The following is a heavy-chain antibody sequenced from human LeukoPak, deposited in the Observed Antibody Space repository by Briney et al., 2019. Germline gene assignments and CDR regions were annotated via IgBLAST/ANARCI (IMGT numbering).Heavy chain of an antibody. CDR2: INAGNGNT. CDR1: GYTFTSYA. D-gene: IGHD2-2*01. CDR3: AGGYCSSTSCYAFSNWFDP. Sequence: ASVKVPCKASGYTFTSYAMHWVRQAPGQRLEWMGWINAGNGNTKYSQKFQGRVTITRDTSASTAYMELSSLRSEDTAVYYCAGGYCSSTSCYAFSNWFDPWGQGTLVTVSS. J-gene: IGHJ5*02. V-gene: IGHV1-3*01.